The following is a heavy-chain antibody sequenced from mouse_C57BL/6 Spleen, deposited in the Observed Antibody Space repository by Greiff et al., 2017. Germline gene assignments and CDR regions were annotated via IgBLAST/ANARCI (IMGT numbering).Heavy chain of an antibody. CDR3: ARDPLYDGYYGGFAY. CDR1: GFTFSSYA. V-gene: IGHV5-4*01. D-gene: IGHD2-3*01. J-gene: IGHJ3*01. Sequence: EVKLQESGGGLVKPGGSLKLSCAASGFTFSSYAMSWVRQTPEKRLEWVATISDGGSYTYYPDNVKGRFTISRDNAKNNLYLQMSHLKSEDTAMYYCARDPLYDGYYGGFAYWGQGTLVTVSA. CDR2: ISDGGSYT.